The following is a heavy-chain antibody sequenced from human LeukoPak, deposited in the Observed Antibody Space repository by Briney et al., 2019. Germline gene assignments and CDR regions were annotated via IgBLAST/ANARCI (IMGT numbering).Heavy chain of an antibody. D-gene: IGHD2-2*01. J-gene: IGHJ4*02. CDR2: LSGSGYNT. V-gene: IGHV3-23*01. CDR1: GFTFSSHA. Sequence: HSGGSLRLSCAASGFTFSSHALSWVRQAPGKGLEWVSSLSGSGYNTYYADSVKGRFTISRDNSKNTVYPQMNSLRAEDTAVYYCAKDPYGTRYFDYWGQGTLVTVSS. CDR3: AKDPYGTRYFDY.